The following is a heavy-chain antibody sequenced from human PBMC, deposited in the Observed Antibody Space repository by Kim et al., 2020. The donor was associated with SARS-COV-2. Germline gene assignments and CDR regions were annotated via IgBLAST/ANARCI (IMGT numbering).Heavy chain of an antibody. J-gene: IGHJ4*02. CDR3: ARVGHINIVGATYYFDY. D-gene: IGHD1-26*01. CDR2: IYYSGST. V-gene: IGHV4-30-4*01. CDR1: GGSISSGDYY. Sequence: SETLSLTCTVSGGSISSGDYYWSWIRQPPGKGLEWIGYIYYSGSTYYNPSLKSRVTISVDTSKNQFSLKLSSVTAADTAVYYCARVGHINIVGATYYFDYWGQGTLVTVSS.